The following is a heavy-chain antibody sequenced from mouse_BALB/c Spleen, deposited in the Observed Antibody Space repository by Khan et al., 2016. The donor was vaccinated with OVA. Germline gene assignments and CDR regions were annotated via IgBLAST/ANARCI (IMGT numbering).Heavy chain of an antibody. CDR2: ISYSGST. J-gene: IGHJ4*01. CDR3: AIGNYYGYAMDY. Sequence: VQLKQSGPGLVKPSQSLSLTCTVTGYSITSNYAWNWIRQPPGNKLEWMGYISYSGSTSYNQSLKSRISITRDTSKNQFFLQLRSVTTEDTATYYCAIGNYYGYAMDYWGPGTSVTVSS. V-gene: IGHV3-2*02. D-gene: IGHD1-1*01. CDR1: GYSITSNYA.